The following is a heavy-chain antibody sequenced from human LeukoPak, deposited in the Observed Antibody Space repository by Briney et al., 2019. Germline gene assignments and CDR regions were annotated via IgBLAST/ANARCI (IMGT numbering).Heavy chain of an antibody. D-gene: IGHD5-18*01. CDR2: ISYDGSNK. Sequence: GGSLRLSCAASGFTFSSYGMHWVRQAPGKGLEWVTVISYDGSNKYYADSVKGRFTISRDNSKNTLYLQMNSLRAEDTAVYYCARTWIQLWFPDYWGQGTLVTVSS. CDR3: ARTWIQLWFPDY. CDR1: GFTFSSYG. V-gene: IGHV3-30*04. J-gene: IGHJ4*02.